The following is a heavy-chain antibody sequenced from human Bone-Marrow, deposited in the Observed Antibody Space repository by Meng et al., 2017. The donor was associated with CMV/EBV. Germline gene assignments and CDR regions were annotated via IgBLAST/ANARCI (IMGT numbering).Heavy chain of an antibody. Sequence: GGSLRLSCAASGFTVSSNYMSWVRQAPGKGLEWVSSISSSSSYIYYADSVKGRFTISRDNAKNSLYLQMNSLRAEDTAVYYCARDIRGSYSVYYYGMDVWGQGTTVTVSS. V-gene: IGHV3-21*01. J-gene: IGHJ6*02. CDR2: ISSSSSYI. CDR3: ARDIRGSYSVYYYGMDV. CDR1: GFTVSSNY. D-gene: IGHD1-26*01.